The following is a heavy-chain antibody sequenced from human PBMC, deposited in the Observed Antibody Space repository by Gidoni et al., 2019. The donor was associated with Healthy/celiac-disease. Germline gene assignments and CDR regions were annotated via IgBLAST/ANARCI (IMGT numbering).Heavy chain of an antibody. V-gene: IGHV4-39*01. CDR1: GGSISSSSYY. D-gene: IGHD5-18*01. CDR3: ARRRSGYSYGSIMWFDP. CDR2: IYYSGST. Sequence: QLQLQESGPGLVKPSETLSLTCTVSGGSISSSSYYWGWIRQPPGKGLEWIGSIYYSGSTYYNPSLKSRVTISVDTSKNQFSLKLSSVTAADTAVYYCARRRSGYSYGSIMWFDPWGQGTLVTVSS. J-gene: IGHJ5*02.